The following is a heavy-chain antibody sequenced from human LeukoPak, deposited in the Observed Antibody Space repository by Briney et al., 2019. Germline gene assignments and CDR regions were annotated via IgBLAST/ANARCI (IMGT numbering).Heavy chain of an antibody. D-gene: IGHD3-22*01. CDR1: GFTFSSYA. Sequence: GGSLRLSCAASGFTFSSYAMSWVRQAPGRGLEWVSGISASGGSTYYADSVKGRFTISRDNSKNTLYLQMNSLRAEDTAVYYCARASDYYDSSGYYQGSYYFDYWGQGTLVTVSS. CDR2: ISASGGST. CDR3: ARASDYYDSSGYYQGSYYFDY. J-gene: IGHJ4*02. V-gene: IGHV3-23*01.